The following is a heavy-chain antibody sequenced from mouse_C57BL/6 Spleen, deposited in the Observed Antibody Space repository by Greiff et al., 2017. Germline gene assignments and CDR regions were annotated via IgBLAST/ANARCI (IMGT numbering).Heavy chain of an antibody. J-gene: IGHJ2*01. CDR1: GYTFTDYY. CDR2: INPNNGGT. V-gene: IGHV1-26*01. Sequence: VQLQQSGPELVKPGASVKISCKASGYTFTDYYMNWVKQSHGKSLEWIGDINPNNGGTSYNQKFKGKATLTVDKSSSTAYMELRSLTSEDSAVYYCARGNYYEDYWGQGTTLTVSS. CDR3: ARGNYYEDY. D-gene: IGHD1-1*01.